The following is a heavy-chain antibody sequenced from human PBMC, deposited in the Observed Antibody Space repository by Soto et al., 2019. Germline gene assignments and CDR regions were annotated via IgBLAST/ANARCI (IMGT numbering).Heavy chain of an antibody. J-gene: IGHJ4*02. CDR3: ASHASYCGGDFSAN. CDR1: GGSISSSSFY. D-gene: IGHD2-21*02. Sequence: SSETLSLTCTVSGGSISSSSFYWGWVRQTPGKGLEWITSIHLRSGNTYYNPSLKSRVTISVDTSENQFSLTLTSVTAADTAVYYCASHASYCGGDFSANWGQGTLVLVSS. V-gene: IGHV4-39*01. CDR2: IHLRSGNT.